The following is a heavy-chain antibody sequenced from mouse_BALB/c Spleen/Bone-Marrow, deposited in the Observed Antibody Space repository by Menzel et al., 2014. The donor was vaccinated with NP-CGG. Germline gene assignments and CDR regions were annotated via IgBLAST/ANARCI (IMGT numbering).Heavy chain of an antibody. J-gene: IGHJ3*01. CDR2: INPSTGYT. CDR3: APYSHEGVAY. Sequence: QVQLKESGAELAKPGASVKMSCKASGYTFTSYWIHWVKQRPGQGLEWIGYINPSTGYTEYNQKFKDKATLTADKSSSTAYMQLSSLTSGDSAVYYCAPYSHEGVAYWGQGTLVTVSA. V-gene: IGHV1-7*01. D-gene: IGHD2-12*01. CDR1: GYTFTSYW.